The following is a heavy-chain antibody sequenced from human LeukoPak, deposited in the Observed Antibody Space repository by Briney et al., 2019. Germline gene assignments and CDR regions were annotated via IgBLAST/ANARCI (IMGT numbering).Heavy chain of an antibody. CDR1: GFTFSSYG. CDR2: ISYDGNE. Sequence: PGGSLRLSCAASGFTFSSYGLHWVRQAPGKGLEWVAVISYDGNEYYADSVEGRFTISRDNSNNTLYLQLSSRRTEDTAVYFCAKGFSSGWVTDTFDIWGQGTMVTVSS. J-gene: IGHJ3*02. CDR3: AKGFSSGWVTDTFDI. D-gene: IGHD6-19*01. V-gene: IGHV3-30*18.